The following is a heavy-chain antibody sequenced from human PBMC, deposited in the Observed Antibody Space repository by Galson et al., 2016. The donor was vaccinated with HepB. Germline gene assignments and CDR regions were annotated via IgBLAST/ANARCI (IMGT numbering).Heavy chain of an antibody. J-gene: IGHJ6*02. CDR3: AIIQRIDGMDA. V-gene: IGHV3-23*01. D-gene: IGHD2/OR15-2a*01. CDR2: VNARGGGGRP. Sequence: SLRLSCAASGFTFTSFALTWVRQAPGKGLEWLSAVNARGGGGRPYYADPVRGRFTISRDNSKNTAYLEMNSLRVGDTAIYYCAIIQRIDGMDAWGQGTTVTVSS. CDR1: GFTFTSFA.